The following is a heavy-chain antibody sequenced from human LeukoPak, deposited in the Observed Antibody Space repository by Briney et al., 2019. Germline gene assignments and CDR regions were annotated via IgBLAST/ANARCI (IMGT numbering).Heavy chain of an antibody. CDR2: IRYDGSNK. CDR3: AKDQCSSTSCSPFDY. Sequence: GGSLRLSCAASGFTFSSYGMHWVRQAPGKGLEWVAFIRYDGSNKYYADSVKGRFTISRDNSKNTLYLQMNSLRAEDTAVYYCAKDQCSSTSCSPFDYWGQGNLGTVSS. CDR1: GFTFSSYG. D-gene: IGHD2-2*01. J-gene: IGHJ4*02. V-gene: IGHV3-30*02.